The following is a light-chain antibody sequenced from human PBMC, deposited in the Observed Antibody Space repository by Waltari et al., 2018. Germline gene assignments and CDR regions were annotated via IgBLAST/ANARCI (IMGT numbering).Light chain of an antibody. CDR2: AAS. J-gene: IGKJ1*01. V-gene: IGKV1-39*01. Sequence: DIQMTQSPSSLSASVGDRLTITCRASQTISDYLNWYQHKSGTAPNLLIYAASSLQSGVPSRFSGSGSGTDFTLTISSLQPEDFATYYCQQSYSAPPTFGQGTKVEIK. CDR1: QTISDY. CDR3: QQSYSAPPT.